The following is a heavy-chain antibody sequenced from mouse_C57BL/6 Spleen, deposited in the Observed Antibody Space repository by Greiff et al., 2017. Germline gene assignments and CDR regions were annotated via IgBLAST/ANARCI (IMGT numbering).Heavy chain of an antibody. CDR1: GYAFSSYR. D-gene: IGHD4-1*01. CDR2: IYPGDGAT. CDR3: ASSETGYYFGY. Sequence: VQLVESGAELVKPGASVKISCKASGYAFSSYRMNWVKQRPGKGLEWIGQIYPGDGATNYNGKFKGKATLTADKAYSTAYMQLSSLTSEDSAVYFFASSETGYYFGYWGQGTTRTVSS. J-gene: IGHJ2*01. V-gene: IGHV1-80*01.